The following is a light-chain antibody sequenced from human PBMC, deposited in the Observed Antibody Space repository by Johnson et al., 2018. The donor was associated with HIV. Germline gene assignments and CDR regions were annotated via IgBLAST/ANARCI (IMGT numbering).Light chain of an antibody. CDR2: EDN. V-gene: IGLV1-51*02. J-gene: IGLJ1*01. Sequence: QAVLTQPPSVSAAPGQRVNISCSGNSSNIENYFVSWYQQLPGAAPRLVIYEDNKRPSGIPDRFSGSKYGTSGTLGITGLQTGDESDYYCGTWDSSLSAYVFGTGTKVTVL. CDR3: GTWDSSLSAYV. CDR1: SSNIENYF.